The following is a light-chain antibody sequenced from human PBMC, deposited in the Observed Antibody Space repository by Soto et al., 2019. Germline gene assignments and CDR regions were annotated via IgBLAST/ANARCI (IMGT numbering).Light chain of an antibody. J-gene: IGLJ1*01. CDR1: ISNIGAGYD. CDR3: QSYESSPSGYV. Sequence: QSVLTQPPSVSGAPGQRVTISCTGSISNIGAGYDVHWYQQLPGTAPKLLIYGDTNRPSGVPDRFSGSKSATSASLAITGLQAEDEADYYCQSYESSPSGYVFGTGTKVTVL. V-gene: IGLV1-40*01. CDR2: GDT.